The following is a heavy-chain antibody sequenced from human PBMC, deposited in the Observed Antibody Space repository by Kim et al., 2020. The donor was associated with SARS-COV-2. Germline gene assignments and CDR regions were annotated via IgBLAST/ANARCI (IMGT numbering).Heavy chain of an antibody. V-gene: IGHV4-39*07. J-gene: IGHJ5*02. Sequence: SETLSLNCTVSGGSISSSTYYWGWIRQPPGKGLEWIGNIYYSGGTSYNTSLKSRVTISIDTSKNQFSLKLTSVTAADTTVYYCARGGYSYGMNNWFAPWGQGNLFTVSS. CDR3: ARGGYSYGMNNWFAP. D-gene: IGHD5-18*01. CDR1: GGSISSSTYY. CDR2: IYYSGGT.